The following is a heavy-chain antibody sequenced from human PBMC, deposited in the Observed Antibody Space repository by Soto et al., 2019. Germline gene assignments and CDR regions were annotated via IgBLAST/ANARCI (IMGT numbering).Heavy chain of an antibody. CDR2: ISGRGGAT. Sequence: EVQLLESGGGLVQSGGSLRLSCAASGFTFSSYAMSWVRQAPGKGLEWVSGISGRGGATYYADSVKGRFTISRDNSKNTLYLQMNSLRAEDTAVYYCAKNGRDTTLTTLDYWAQGTLVTVSS. V-gene: IGHV3-23*01. CDR3: AKNGRDTTLTTLDY. J-gene: IGHJ4*02. D-gene: IGHD4-17*01. CDR1: GFTFSSYA.